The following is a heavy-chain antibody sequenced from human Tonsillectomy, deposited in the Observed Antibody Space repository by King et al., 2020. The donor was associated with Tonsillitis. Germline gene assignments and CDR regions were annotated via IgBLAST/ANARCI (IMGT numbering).Heavy chain of an antibody. CDR2: INPNSGGT. J-gene: IGHJ5*02. CDR1: GYTFTDYY. Sequence: QLVQSGAEVKKPGASAKVSCKASGYTFTDYYIHWVRQAPGQGLEWLGWINPNSGGTDYAQKFQGRVTITRDTSISTAYMELSRLRSDDTAVYYCARDLCTTSCFAGWFDPWGQGTLVTVSS. V-gene: IGHV1-2*02. CDR3: ARDLCTTSCFAGWFDP. D-gene: IGHD2-2*01.